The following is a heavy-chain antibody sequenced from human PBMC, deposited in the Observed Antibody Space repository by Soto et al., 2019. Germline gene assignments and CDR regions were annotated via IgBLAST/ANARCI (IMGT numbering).Heavy chain of an antibody. J-gene: IGHJ5*02. CDR1: GGSFSGYI. D-gene: IGHD3-22*01. V-gene: IGHV4-34*01. CDR2: IYHTGSA. Sequence: PSETLSLTCDVYGGSFSGYIWTWIRQTPGKGLEWIGYIYHTGSAYYNMSLKSRVTISVDRSKNQFALKLSSVTAADTAVYYCARGINDYDSSGDSWFDPWGQGTLVTVSS. CDR3: ARGINDYDSSGDSWFDP.